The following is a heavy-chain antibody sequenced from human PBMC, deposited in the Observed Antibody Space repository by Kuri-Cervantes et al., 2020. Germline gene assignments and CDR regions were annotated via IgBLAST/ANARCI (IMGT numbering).Heavy chain of an antibody. Sequence: GESLKISCAASGFTFSSYGMHWVRQAPGKGLEWVSAIAGGGGNTYYADSVKGRFTISRDNSKSTLYLQMNRLRAGDTAVYYCAKDGTSTGWYDYAFDIWGQGTMVTVSS. CDR3: AKDGTSTGWYDYAFDI. D-gene: IGHD6-19*01. CDR1: GFTFSSYG. J-gene: IGHJ3*02. V-gene: IGHV3-23*01. CDR2: IAGGGGNT.